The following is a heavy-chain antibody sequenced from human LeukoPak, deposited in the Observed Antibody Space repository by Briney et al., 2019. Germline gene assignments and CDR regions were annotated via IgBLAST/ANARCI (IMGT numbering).Heavy chain of an antibody. CDR1: GFTVSSTY. CDR3: ASRHCSGGGCYFAGADPFDY. CDR2: SGGNM. J-gene: IGHJ4*02. V-gene: IGHV3-53*01. Sequence: SGGSLRLSCAASGFTVSSTYMSWVRQAPGKGLEWVSVSGGNMYYIDSVKGRFTISRDTSKNTLYLQMNSLRAEDTAVYYCASRHCSGGGCYFAGADPFDYWGQGTLVTVSS. D-gene: IGHD2-15*01.